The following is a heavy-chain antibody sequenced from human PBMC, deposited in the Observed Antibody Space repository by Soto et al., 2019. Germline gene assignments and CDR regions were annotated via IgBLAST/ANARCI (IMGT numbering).Heavy chain of an antibody. V-gene: IGHV3-48*01. D-gene: IGHD3-3*01. Sequence: PGGSLRLSCAASGFTFSSYSMNWVRQAPGKGLEWVSYISSSSSTIYYADSVKGRFTISRDNAKNSLYLQMNSLRGEDTAVYYCARESRFLEWLSLNWFDPWGQGTLVTVSS. J-gene: IGHJ5*02. CDR3: ARESRFLEWLSLNWFDP. CDR2: ISSSSSTI. CDR1: GFTFSSYS.